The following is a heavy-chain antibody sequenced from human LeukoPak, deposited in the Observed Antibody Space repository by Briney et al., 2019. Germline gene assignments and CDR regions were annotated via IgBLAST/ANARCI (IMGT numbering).Heavy chain of an antibody. D-gene: IGHD6-19*01. V-gene: IGHV3-11*01. CDR3: ARDGGWTFDY. CDR1: GFTFNDYY. CDR2: ISSSGTPI. J-gene: IGHJ4*02. Sequence: GGSLRLSCAATGFTFNDYYMSWIRQAPGKGLKCISYISSSGTPIYYADSVKGRFTISRDNAKNSLYLQMNSLRAEDTAVYYCARDGGWTFDYWGQGTLVTVSS.